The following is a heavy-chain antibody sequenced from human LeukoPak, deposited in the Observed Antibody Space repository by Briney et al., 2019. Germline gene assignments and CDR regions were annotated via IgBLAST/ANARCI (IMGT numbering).Heavy chain of an antibody. Sequence: GESLQISCKGSGYSFTSYWIGWVRQMPGKGLEWMGIIYPGDSDTRYSPSFQGQVTISADKSISTAYLQWSSLKASDTAMYYCARHRRDGYNFWGDDAFDIWGQGTMVTVSS. J-gene: IGHJ3*02. CDR3: ARHRRDGYNFWGDDAFDI. V-gene: IGHV5-51*01. CDR1: GYSFTSYW. CDR2: IYPGDSDT. D-gene: IGHD5-24*01.